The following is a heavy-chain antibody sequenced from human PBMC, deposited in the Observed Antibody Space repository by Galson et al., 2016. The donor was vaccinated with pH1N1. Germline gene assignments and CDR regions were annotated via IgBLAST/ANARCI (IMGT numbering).Heavy chain of an antibody. Sequence: SETLSLTCSVSGDSISSYYWSWIREPPGKGLEWIGYIYYSGSTKYNPSLKSRVTISVDTSKKEFSLKLTSVTAADTAVYYCARDPRELSHTFGAFDIWGQGTMVTVSS. D-gene: IGHD3-16*02. CDR1: GDSISSYY. CDR3: ARDPRELSHTFGAFDI. J-gene: IGHJ3*02. CDR2: IYYSGST. V-gene: IGHV4-59*01.